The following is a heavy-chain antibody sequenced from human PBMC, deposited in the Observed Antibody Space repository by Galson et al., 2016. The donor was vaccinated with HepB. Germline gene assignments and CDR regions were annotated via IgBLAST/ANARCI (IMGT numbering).Heavy chain of an antibody. Sequence: PALVKPTQTLTLTCTFSGFSLSTSGVGVGWSRQPPGKALEWPALIYWDDDKRYSPSLKSRLPITKETSKNQVVLTMTNMDPVDTGTYYCVHTSWGYWYFGLWGRGTLVTVSP. V-gene: IGHV2-5*02. CDR1: GFSLSTSGVG. CDR2: IYWDDDK. J-gene: IGHJ2*01. CDR3: VHTSWGYWYFGL. D-gene: IGHD2-2*01.